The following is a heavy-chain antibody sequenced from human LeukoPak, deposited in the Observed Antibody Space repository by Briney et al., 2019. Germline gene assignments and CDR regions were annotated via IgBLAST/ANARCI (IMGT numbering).Heavy chain of an antibody. CDR3: ATGAVAGDNWFDP. CDR2: INHSGST. CDR1: GGSFSGYY. D-gene: IGHD6-19*01. Sequence: SETLSLTCAAYGGSFSGYYWSWIRQPPGKGLEWIGEINHSGSTNYNPSLKSRVTISVDTSKNQFSLKLSSVTAADTAVYYCATGAVAGDNWFDPWGQGTLVTVSS. J-gene: IGHJ5*02. V-gene: IGHV4-34*01.